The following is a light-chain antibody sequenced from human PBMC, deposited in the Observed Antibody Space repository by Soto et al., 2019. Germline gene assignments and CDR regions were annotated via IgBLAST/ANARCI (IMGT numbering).Light chain of an antibody. CDR3: QKPSHWPHP. Sequence: EIVLTQSPATLSLSPGERATLSCRASQSIANYLAWYQQKPGQAPRLLIYDASHRATGIPARFSASGSGTDFKLPISSLDPGDFAVYYCQKPSHWPHPFGQGTELDI. CDR2: DAS. CDR1: QSIANY. V-gene: IGKV3-11*01. J-gene: IGKJ2*01.